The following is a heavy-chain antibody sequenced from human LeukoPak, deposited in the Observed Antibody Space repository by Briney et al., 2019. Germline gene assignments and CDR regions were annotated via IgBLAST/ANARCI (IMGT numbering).Heavy chain of an antibody. J-gene: IGHJ5*02. CDR3: ARNIAARWFDP. D-gene: IGHD6-6*01. CDR2: IKSDGSST. CDR1: GFTFSSYW. Sequence: GGSLRLSCAAPGFTFSSYWMHWVRQAPGKGLLWVSRIKSDGSSTSYADFVKGRFTISRDNAKNTLYLQMNSLRAEDTAVYYCARNIAARWFDPWGQGTLVTVSS. V-gene: IGHV3-74*01.